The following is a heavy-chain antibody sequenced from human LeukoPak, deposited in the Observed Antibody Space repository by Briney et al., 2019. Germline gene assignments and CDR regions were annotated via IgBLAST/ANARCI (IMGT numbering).Heavy chain of an antibody. D-gene: IGHD6-19*01. CDR1: GFAFSRNW. CDR2: INSDGSAT. Sequence: GGSLRLSCAASGFAFSRNWMHWVRQAPGKGLVWVSRINSDGSATHYADSVKGRFTISRDNAKNTLYLQMNSLRAEGTAVYYCATDPDSGGWSTFDYWGQGTLVTVSS. V-gene: IGHV3-74*01. CDR3: ATDPDSGGWSTFDY. J-gene: IGHJ4*02.